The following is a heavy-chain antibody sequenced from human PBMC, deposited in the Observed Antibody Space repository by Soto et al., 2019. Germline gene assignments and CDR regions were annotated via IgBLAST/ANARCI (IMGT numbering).Heavy chain of an antibody. J-gene: IGHJ6*02. V-gene: IGHV3-30*18. Sequence: GGSLRLSCAASGFTFSSYGMHWVRQAPGKGLEWVAVISYDGSNKYYADSVKGRFTISRDNSKNTLYLQMNSLRAEDTAVYYCAKDLDYGDYGPFYYYYGMDVWGQGTTVTVSS. CDR2: ISYDGSNK. CDR1: GFTFSSYG. CDR3: AKDLDYGDYGPFYYYYGMDV. D-gene: IGHD4-17*01.